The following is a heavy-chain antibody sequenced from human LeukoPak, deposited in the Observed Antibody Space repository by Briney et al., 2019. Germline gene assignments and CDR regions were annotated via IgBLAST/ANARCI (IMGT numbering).Heavy chain of an antibody. V-gene: IGHV1-69*13. CDR1: GGTFSSYA. J-gene: IGHJ4*02. D-gene: IGHD3-22*01. CDR2: IIPIFGTA. Sequence: ASVKVSCKASGGTFSSYAISWVRQAPGQGLEWMGGIIPIFGTANYAQKFQGRVTITADESTSTAYMELSSLRSEDTAVYYCARDKGSGYYSSLDYWGQGTLVTVSS. CDR3: ARDKGSGYYSSLDY.